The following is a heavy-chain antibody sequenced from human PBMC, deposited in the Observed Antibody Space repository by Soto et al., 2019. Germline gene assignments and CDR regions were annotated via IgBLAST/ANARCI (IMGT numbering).Heavy chain of an antibody. CDR1: GGSISSSSYY. Sequence: PSETLSLTCTVSGGSISSSSYYWGWIRQPPGKGLEWIGSIYYSGSTYYNPSLKSRVTISVDTSKNQFSLKLSSVTAADTAVYYCARHKKDYDFWSAPPAGFDPWGQGTLVTVSS. CDR2: IYYSGST. CDR3: ARHKKDYDFWSAPPAGFDP. V-gene: IGHV4-39*01. D-gene: IGHD3-3*01. J-gene: IGHJ5*02.